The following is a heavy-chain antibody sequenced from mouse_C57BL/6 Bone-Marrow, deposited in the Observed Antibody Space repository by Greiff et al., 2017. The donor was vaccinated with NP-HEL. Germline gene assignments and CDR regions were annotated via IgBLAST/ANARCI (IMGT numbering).Heavy chain of an antibody. J-gene: IGHJ1*03. CDR3: ARHEDRYFDV. V-gene: IGHV5-9*01. CDR1: GFTFSSYT. CDR2: ISGGGGNT. Sequence: EVQLVESGGGLVKPGGSLKLSCAASGFTFSSYTMSWVRQTPEKRLEWVATISGGGGNTYYPDSVKGRFTISRDNAKNTLYLQMSSLRSEDTALYYCARHEDRYFDVWGTGTTVTVSS.